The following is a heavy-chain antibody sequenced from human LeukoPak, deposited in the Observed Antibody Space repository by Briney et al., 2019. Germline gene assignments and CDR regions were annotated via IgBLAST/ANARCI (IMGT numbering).Heavy chain of an antibody. CDR1: GFTFSNFW. J-gene: IGHJ5*02. D-gene: IGHD6-19*01. CDR2: IYGDGSFT. CDR3: AKCSTSAYTTGWCNWIDP. V-gene: IGHV3-74*01. Sequence: PGGSLRLSCAASGFTFSNFWMHWVRQAPGKGLVWVALIYGDGSFTRYADSVKGRFTVSRDTSKNTLYLQMNSLRADDTAVYYCAKCSTSAYTTGWCNWIDPWGQGTLVTVSS.